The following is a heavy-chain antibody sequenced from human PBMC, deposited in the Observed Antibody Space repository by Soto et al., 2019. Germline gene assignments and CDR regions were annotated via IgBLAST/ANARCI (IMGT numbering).Heavy chain of an antibody. CDR1: GGSVSSASFY. Sequence: QVQLQESGPGLVKPSETLSLTCSVSGGSVSSASFYWTWIRQAPGTGLEYIGYIYYTGVTNYNPSLSSRVTISLDTSKNQFSLKLNSMTAADTAVYYCVRVLDSSWYADLWGRGTLVTVFS. V-gene: IGHV4-61*01. J-gene: IGHJ2*01. CDR3: VRVLDSSWYADL. CDR2: IYYTGVT. D-gene: IGHD3-22*01.